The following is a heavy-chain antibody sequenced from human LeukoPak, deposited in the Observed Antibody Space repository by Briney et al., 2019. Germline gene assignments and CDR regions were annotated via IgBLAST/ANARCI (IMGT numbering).Heavy chain of an antibody. J-gene: IGHJ4*02. CDR3: TRVVYDILTGYYISGLDY. V-gene: IGHV3-49*04. CDR1: GFSFGNYG. Sequence: PGRSLRFSCAASGFSFGNYGMSWVRQAPGKGLEWVGFIRSEPYGGTADYAASVRGRFTISRDDSNSFAYLQMNSLKTEDTAVYYCTRVVYDILTGYYISGLDYWGQGTLVTVSS. CDR2: IRSEPYGGTA. D-gene: IGHD3-9*01.